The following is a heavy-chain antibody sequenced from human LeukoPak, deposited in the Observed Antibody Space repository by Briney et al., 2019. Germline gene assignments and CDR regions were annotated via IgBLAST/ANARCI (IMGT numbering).Heavy chain of an antibody. CDR2: IYYSGST. D-gene: IGHD4-17*01. J-gene: IGHJ3*02. CDR3: ARVRTTVTTGEAFDI. Sequence: PSETLSLTCTVSGGSISSYYWSWIRQPPGKGLVWIGYIYYSGSTNYNPSLKSRVTISVDTSKNQFSLKLSSVTAADTAVYYCARVRTTVTTGEAFDIWGQGTMVTVSS. V-gene: IGHV4-59*01. CDR1: GGSISSYY.